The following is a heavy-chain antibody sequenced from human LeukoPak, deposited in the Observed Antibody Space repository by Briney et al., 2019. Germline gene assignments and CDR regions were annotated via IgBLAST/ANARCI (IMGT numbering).Heavy chain of an antibody. V-gene: IGHV3-15*01. CDR3: RTDYSVSTP. CDR2: VKRKIDGETT. Sequence: PGGSLRHSCPASGFTFSEAWMTWVSQAPGKGLEWVGRVKRKIDGETTDLNAPVKGRFIISRDDSKSTFYLQMNRLKTEDTAVYYCRTDYSVSTPWGRGTLVTVSA. J-gene: IGHJ5*02. CDR1: GFTFSEAW. D-gene: IGHD1-1*01.